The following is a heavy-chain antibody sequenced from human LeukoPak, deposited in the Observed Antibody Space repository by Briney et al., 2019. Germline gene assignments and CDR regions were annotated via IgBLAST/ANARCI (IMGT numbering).Heavy chain of an antibody. CDR2: IYYSGST. Sequence: SETLSLTCAVSGGSISTYYWSWIRQPPGKGLERIGYIYYSGSTNYNPSLNSRVTISVDPSKNQFSLKLNSVTTADTAVYYCARDVSVCSGGSCYSVNAFDIWGQGAMVTVSS. CDR3: ARDVSVCSGGSCYSVNAFDI. V-gene: IGHV4-59*01. CDR1: GGSISTYY. D-gene: IGHD2-15*01. J-gene: IGHJ3*02.